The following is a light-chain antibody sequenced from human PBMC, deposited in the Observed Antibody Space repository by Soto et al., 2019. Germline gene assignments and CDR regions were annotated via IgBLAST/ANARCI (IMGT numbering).Light chain of an antibody. CDR2: SNN. Sequence: QSVLTPPPSASGTPGQRVTISCSGSSSNIGSNTVNWYQQLPGTAPKLLIYSNNQRPSGVPDRFSGSKSGTSASLAISGLQSEDEADYYCAAWDDSLLGVFGTGTKVTVL. CDR3: AAWDDSLLGV. J-gene: IGLJ1*01. CDR1: SSNIGSNT. V-gene: IGLV1-44*01.